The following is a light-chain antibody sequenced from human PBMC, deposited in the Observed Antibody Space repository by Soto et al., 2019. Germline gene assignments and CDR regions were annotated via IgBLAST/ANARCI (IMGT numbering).Light chain of an antibody. V-gene: IGKV3-20*01. CDR2: GAS. J-gene: IGKJ1*01. CDR3: QQYGTSPS. Sequence: EIVLTQSPGTLSLSPGDRATLSCRASQSVSSNYLAWYQQKPGQAPRLLIYGASSRVTGIPDRFSGSGSGTDFTLTISRLVPEDFAVYYCQQYGTSPSFGQGTKVEIK. CDR1: QSVSSNY.